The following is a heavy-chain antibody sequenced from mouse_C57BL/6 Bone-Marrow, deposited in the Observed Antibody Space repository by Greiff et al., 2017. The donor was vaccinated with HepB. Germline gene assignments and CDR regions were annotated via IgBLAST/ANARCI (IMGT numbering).Heavy chain of an antibody. CDR2: IDPNSGGT. D-gene: IGHD1-1*01. J-gene: IGHJ2*01. CDR3: ARRGSSPYYFDY. CDR1: GYTFTSYW. Sequence: QVQLQQPGAELVKPGASVKLSCKASGYTFTSYWMHWVKQRPGRGLEWIGRIDPNSGGTKYNEKFKSKATLTADKSSSTAYMELRSLTSEDSAVYFCARRGSSPYYFDYWGQGTTLTVSS. V-gene: IGHV1-62-3*01.